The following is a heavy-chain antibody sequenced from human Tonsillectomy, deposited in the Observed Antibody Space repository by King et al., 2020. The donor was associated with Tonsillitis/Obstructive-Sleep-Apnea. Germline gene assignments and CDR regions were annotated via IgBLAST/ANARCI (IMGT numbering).Heavy chain of an antibody. J-gene: IGHJ6*02. D-gene: IGHD6-19*01. CDR1: GYTFTSYG. Sequence: QLVQSGAEVKKPGASVKVSCKASGYTFTSYGISWVRQAPGQGLEWMGWISGYNGNTNYAQKLQGRVTMTTDTSTSTAYMELRGLRSDDTAVYYCARIGVAGHYYYYGMDVWGQGTTVTVSS. CDR3: ARIGVAGHYYYYGMDV. V-gene: IGHV1-18*01. CDR2: ISGYNGNT.